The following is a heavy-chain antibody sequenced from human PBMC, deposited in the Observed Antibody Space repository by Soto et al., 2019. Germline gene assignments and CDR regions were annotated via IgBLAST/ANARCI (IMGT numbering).Heavy chain of an antibody. J-gene: IGHJ6*02. CDR3: AREVGHMDV. Sequence: ASVKDSCKAFCYTFTTYGINWVRQAPGQGLEWMGWFSPYNGDTSYAQKVQGRVTMTTNTSTRTAYLELRSLRSDDTAVYYCAREVGHMDVWGLGTSVTVSS. CDR2: FSPYNGDT. CDR1: CYTFTTYG. V-gene: IGHV1-18*04. D-gene: IGHD2-2*01.